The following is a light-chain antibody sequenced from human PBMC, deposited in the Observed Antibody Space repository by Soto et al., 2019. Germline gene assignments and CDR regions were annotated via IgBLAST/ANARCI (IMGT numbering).Light chain of an antibody. J-gene: IGKJ1*01. Sequence: EIVLTQSPGTLSLSPGERATLSCRASQSVSNTYLAWHQQNPGQAPSLLFYGASSTATGIPDRFRGSGAGTDFLPIISILEAEYFVLYYCQQYDSSWTFGQGTKVEIK. CDR3: QQYDSSWT. CDR1: QSVSNTY. CDR2: GAS. V-gene: IGKV3-20*01.